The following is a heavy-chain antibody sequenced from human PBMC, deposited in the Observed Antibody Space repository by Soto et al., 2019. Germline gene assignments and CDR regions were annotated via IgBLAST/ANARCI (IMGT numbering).Heavy chain of an antibody. CDR3: AKAGAVVVVAATPLHAFDI. D-gene: IGHD2-15*01. CDR2: ISGSGGST. V-gene: IGHV3-23*01. Sequence: GSLRLSCAASGFTFSSYAMSWVRQAPGKGLEWVSAISGSGGSTYYADSVKGRFTISRDNSKNTLYLQMNSLRAEDTAVYYCAKAGAVVVVAATPLHAFDIWGQGTMVPSPQ. CDR1: GFTFSSYA. J-gene: IGHJ3*02.